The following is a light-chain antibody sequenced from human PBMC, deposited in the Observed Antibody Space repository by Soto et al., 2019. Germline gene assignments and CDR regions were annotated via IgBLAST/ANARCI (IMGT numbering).Light chain of an antibody. J-gene: IGKJ4*01. V-gene: IGKV3-11*01. CDR1: QSVSRR. CDR2: GAS. Sequence: EIVLTQSPGTLSLSPGGRATLSCRASQSVSRRLAWYQHRPGQSPRLLISGASMRASGVPVRFSGSGSGTDFTLTISSLEPGDFALYYCQQRSSWPLTFGGGTKVDIK. CDR3: QQRSSWPLT.